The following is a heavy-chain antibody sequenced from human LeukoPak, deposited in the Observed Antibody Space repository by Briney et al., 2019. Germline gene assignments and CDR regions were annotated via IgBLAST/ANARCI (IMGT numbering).Heavy chain of an antibody. CDR2: IYSVGTT. CDR1: GFTVSSNY. CDR3: ARDLSSSGPPYYFDY. D-gene: IGHD6-13*01. V-gene: IGHV3-53*05. J-gene: IGHJ4*02. Sequence: GGSLRLSCTASGFTVSSNYMSWVRQAPEKGLEWVSVIYSVGTTYYADSVKGRFTISRDNSKNTLYLQMNSLRAEDTAVYYCARDLSSSGPPYYFDYWGQGTLVTVSS.